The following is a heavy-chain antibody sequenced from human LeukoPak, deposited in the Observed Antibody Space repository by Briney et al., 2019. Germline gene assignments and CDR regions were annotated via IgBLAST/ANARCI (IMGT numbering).Heavy chain of an antibody. Sequence: GGSLRLSCAASGFTFSSYAMSWVRQAPGKGLEWVSAISGSGGSTYYADSVRGRITISRDNSKNTLYLQMNSLRAEDTAVYYCAKKGYYDGSGYYMYYFDHWGQGTLVTVSS. V-gene: IGHV3-23*01. J-gene: IGHJ4*02. CDR1: GFTFSSYA. CDR3: AKKGYYDGSGYYMYYFDH. D-gene: IGHD3-22*01. CDR2: ISGSGGST.